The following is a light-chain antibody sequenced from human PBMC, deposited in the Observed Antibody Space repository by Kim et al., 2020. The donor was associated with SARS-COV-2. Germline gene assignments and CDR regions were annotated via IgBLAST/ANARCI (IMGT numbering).Light chain of an antibody. CDR3: QVWDGASDQWV. V-gene: IGLV3-21*01. J-gene: IGLJ3*02. Sequence: SYELTQPPSLSVAPGKTATITCGGNNIGTKSVHWYQQKPGQAPILVIFFDSDRPSVIPERFSGSNSGNTAALTISRVEAGDEADYFCQVWDGASDQWVFGGGTKLTVL. CDR1: NIGTKS. CDR2: FDS.